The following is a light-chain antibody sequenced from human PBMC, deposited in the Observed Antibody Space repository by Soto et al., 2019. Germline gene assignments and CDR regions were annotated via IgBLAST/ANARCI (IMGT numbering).Light chain of an antibody. CDR3: LKYNKDAPGA. Sequence: DIQMAQSPSSLSASLCETVTRACRASEDIGHFLAWYQQRPGTVPKLLIYATSRLQPGVPSRFSGSGSGTDFTLTINTLQPEDVATYFCLKYNKDAPGAFGQGTKVDIK. CDR2: ATS. J-gene: IGKJ1*01. CDR1: EDIGHF. V-gene: IGKV1-27*01.